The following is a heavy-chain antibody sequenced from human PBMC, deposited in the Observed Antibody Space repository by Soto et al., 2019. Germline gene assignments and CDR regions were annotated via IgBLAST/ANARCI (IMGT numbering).Heavy chain of an antibody. Sequence: QVQLVQSGGEVKKPGSSVKVSCSVSGGTFRTYTFSWVRQAPGHGLEWMGSIIPLLGITNYAQKFQGRATNISDKVTDTGYKELMSVSFDERVVFYCPRDNLPVGVRVAPEVGAFDMWGQGTMVSVSS. CDR2: IIPLLGIT. J-gene: IGHJ3*02. D-gene: IGHD2-15*01. CDR3: PRDNLPVGVRVAPEVGAFDM. V-gene: IGHV1-69*02. CDR1: GGTFRTYT.